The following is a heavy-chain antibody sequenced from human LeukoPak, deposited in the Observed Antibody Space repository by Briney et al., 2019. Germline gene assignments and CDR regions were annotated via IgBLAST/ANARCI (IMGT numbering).Heavy chain of an antibody. J-gene: IGHJ4*02. CDR3: AAPGIAAAGTRGYFDY. V-gene: IGHV1-69*01. CDR1: GGTFSSYA. CDR2: IIPTFGTA. D-gene: IGHD6-13*01. Sequence: SVKVSCKASGGTFSSYAISWVRQAPGQGLEWMGGIIPTFGTANYAQKFQGRVTITADESTSTAYMELSSLRSEDTAVYYCAAPGIAAAGTRGYFDYWGQGTLVTVSS.